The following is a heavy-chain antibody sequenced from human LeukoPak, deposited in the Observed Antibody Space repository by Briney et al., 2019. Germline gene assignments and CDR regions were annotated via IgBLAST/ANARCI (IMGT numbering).Heavy chain of an antibody. CDR2: IYHSGST. D-gene: IGHD3-10*01. CDR1: GGSFSGYY. J-gene: IGHJ4*02. CDR3: ARDYGPAFDY. Sequence: SETLSLTCAVYGGSFSGYYWSWIRQPPGKGLEWIGSIYHSGSTYYNPSLKSRVTISVDTSKNQFSLQLNSVTPEDTAVYYCARDYGPAFDYWGQGTLVTVSS. V-gene: IGHV4-34*01.